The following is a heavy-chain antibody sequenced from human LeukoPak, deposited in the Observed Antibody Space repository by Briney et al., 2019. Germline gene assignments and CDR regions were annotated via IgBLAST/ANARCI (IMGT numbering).Heavy chain of an antibody. CDR1: GFTFSSYG. CDR3: AKTSSYSNYVHAFDI. J-gene: IGHJ3*02. Sequence: PGGSLRLSCAASGFTFSSYGMHWVRQAPGKGLEWVAFIRYDGSNKYYADSVKGRFTISRDNSKNTLYLQMNSLRAEDTAVYYCAKTSSYSNYVHAFDIWGQGTMVTVSS. CDR2: IRYDGSNK. D-gene: IGHD4-11*01. V-gene: IGHV3-30*02.